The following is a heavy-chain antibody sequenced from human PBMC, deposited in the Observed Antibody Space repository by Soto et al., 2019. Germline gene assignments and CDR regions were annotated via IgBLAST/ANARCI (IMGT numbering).Heavy chain of an antibody. CDR2: VYFRGTA. V-gene: IGHV4-59*02. J-gene: IGHJ5*02. D-gene: IGHD2-2*01. CDR1: GGSVTNHY. CDR3: SRDMRLRGCFDP. Sequence: PSETLSLTCGLSGGSVTNHYYSWIRQSPGKGLEWIVSVYFRGTANYNPSLRSRATISLDTSKNQLSLELRSVSAADSSVYYCSRDMRLRGCFDPGGQGALVPVSS.